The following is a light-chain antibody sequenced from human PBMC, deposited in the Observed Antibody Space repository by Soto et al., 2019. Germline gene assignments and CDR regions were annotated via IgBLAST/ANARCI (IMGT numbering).Light chain of an antibody. CDR1: QSISSY. CDR2: AAS. V-gene: IGKV1-39*01. Sequence: DLQMTQYPSSLSASVGDRVTITCRASQSISSYFNWYQQKPGKAPKLLIYAASSFQSGVPSRFSGSGSGTDFTLTISSLQPEDFSTYYCQQSYSTPHTFGGGTKVEIK. J-gene: IGKJ4*01. CDR3: QQSYSTPHT.